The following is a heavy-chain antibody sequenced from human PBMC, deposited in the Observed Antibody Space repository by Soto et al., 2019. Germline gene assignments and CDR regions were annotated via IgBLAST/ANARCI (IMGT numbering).Heavy chain of an antibody. Sequence: SETLSLTCTVSCGSISSGGYYWSWIRQHPGKGLEWIGYIYYSGSTYYNPSLKSRVTISVDTSKNQFSLKLSSVTAADTAVYYCARDADKVVGQYYFDYWGQGTLVTVSS. D-gene: IGHD2-2*01. V-gene: IGHV4-31*03. J-gene: IGHJ4*02. CDR3: ARDADKVVGQYYFDY. CDR1: CGSISSGGYY. CDR2: IYYSGST.